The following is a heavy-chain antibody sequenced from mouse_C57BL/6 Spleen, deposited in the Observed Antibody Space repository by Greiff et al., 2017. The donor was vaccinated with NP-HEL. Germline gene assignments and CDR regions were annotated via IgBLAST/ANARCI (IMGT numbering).Heavy chain of an antibody. CDR1: GFTFSSYT. CDR2: ISGGGGNT. Sequence: EVKLMESGGGLVKPGGSLKLSCAASGFTFSSYTMSWVRQTPEKRLEWVATISGGGGNTYYPDSVKGRFTISRDNAKNTLYLQMSSLRSEDTALYYCARHGGGYAMDYWGQGTSVTVSS. CDR3: ARHGGGYAMDY. J-gene: IGHJ4*01. V-gene: IGHV5-9*01.